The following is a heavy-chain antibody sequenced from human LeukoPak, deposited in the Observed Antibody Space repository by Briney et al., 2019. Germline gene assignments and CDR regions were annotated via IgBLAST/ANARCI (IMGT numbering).Heavy chain of an antibody. CDR1: GFTFSSYE. D-gene: IGHD5-12*01. J-gene: IGHJ4*02. CDR2: ISSSGSTI. V-gene: IGHV3-48*03. CDR3: ASEWQHFDY. Sequence: PGGSLRLSGAASGFTFSSYEMNWVRQAPGTGLEWVSYISSSGSTIYYADSVKGRFTISRDNAKNSLYLQMNSLRAEDTAVYYCASEWQHFDYWGQGTLVTVSS.